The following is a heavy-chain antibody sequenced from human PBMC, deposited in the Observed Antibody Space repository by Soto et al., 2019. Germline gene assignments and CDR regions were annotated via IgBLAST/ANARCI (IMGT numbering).Heavy chain of an antibody. CDR2: TYYSGST. V-gene: IGHV4-39*01. D-gene: IGHD6-13*01. CDR3: ARHGIAAAGMYGMDV. CDR1: GGSISSSSYY. Sequence: SETLSLTCTVSGGSISSSSYYWGWIRQPPGKGLEWIGSTYYSGSTYYNPSLKSRVTISVDTSKNQFSLKLSSVTAADTAVYYCARHGIAAAGMYGMDVWGQGTTVTVSS. J-gene: IGHJ6*02.